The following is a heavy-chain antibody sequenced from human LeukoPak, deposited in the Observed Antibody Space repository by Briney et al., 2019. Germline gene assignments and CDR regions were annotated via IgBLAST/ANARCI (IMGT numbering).Heavy chain of an antibody. J-gene: IGHJ6*03. D-gene: IGHD2-2*02. CDR1: GYTFTGYY. Sequence: ASVKVSCKASGYTFTGYYMHWVRQAPGQGLEWMGWINPNSGGTNYAQKFQGGVTMTRDTSISTAYMELSRLRSDDTAVYYCARGYCSSTSCYTEYYYYYMDVWGKGTTVTVSS. CDR3: ARGYCSSTSCYTEYYYYYMDV. V-gene: IGHV1-2*02. CDR2: INPNSGGT.